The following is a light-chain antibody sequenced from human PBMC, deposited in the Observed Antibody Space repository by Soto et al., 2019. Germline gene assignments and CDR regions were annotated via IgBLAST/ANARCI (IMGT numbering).Light chain of an antibody. Sequence: EIVLTQSPATLSLSPGERATLSCRASQSVSSYLAWYQQKPGQAPRLLIYDASTRASCIPARFSGSGSGTYFPLTSSSVEDEDFAVYCCQQRSTWPWTFGQGTKVEIK. CDR1: QSVSSY. V-gene: IGKV3-11*01. CDR3: QQRSTWPWT. J-gene: IGKJ1*01. CDR2: DAS.